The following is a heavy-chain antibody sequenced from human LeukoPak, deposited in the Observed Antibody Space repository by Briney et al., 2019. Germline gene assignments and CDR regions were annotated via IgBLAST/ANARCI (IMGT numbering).Heavy chain of an antibody. CDR3: ARDHDSSGYYYSYAFDI. J-gene: IGHJ3*02. V-gene: IGHV4-4*07. Sequence: SETLSPTCTVSGGSISSYYWSWIRQPAGKGLEWIGRIYTSGSTNYNPSLKSRVTMSVDTSKNQFSLKLSSVTAADTAVYYCARDHDSSGYYYSYAFDIWGQGTMVTVSS. D-gene: IGHD3-22*01. CDR1: GGSISSYY. CDR2: IYTSGST.